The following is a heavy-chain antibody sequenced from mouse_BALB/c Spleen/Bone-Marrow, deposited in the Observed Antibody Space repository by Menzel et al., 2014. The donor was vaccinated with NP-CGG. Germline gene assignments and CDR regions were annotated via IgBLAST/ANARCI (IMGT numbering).Heavy chain of an antibody. V-gene: IGHV7-3*02. CDR3: ARDINDNYNWYFDV. J-gene: IGHJ1*01. D-gene: IGHD2-1*01. CDR1: GFTFTDYY. Sequence: EVKVVESGGGLVQPGGPLRLSCATSGFTFTDYYMSWVRQPPGKALEWLGFIRNRANGYTTEYSASVKGRFTISRDNSQSILYLQMNTLRAEDSATYYCARDINDNYNWYFDVWGAGTTVTVSS. CDR2: IRNRANGYTT.